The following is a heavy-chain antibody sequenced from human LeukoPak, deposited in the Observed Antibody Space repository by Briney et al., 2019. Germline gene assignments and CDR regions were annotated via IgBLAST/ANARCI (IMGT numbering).Heavy chain of an antibody. CDR3: ARGEWSYDFWSGYYLAPSYYMDV. Sequence: PSETLSLTCAVYGGSFSGYYWSWIRQPPGKGLEWIGEINHSGGTNYNPSLKSRVTISVDTSKNQFSLKLSSVTAADTAVYYCARGEWSYDFWSGYYLAPSYYMDVWGKGTTVTVSS. V-gene: IGHV4-34*01. D-gene: IGHD3-3*01. CDR2: INHSGGT. CDR1: GGSFSGYY. J-gene: IGHJ6*03.